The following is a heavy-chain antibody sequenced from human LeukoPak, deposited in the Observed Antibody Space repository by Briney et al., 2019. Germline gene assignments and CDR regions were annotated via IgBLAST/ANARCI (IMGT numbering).Heavy chain of an antibody. CDR3: ARFDSSGYSNYYYYYMDV. D-gene: IGHD3-22*01. J-gene: IGHJ6*03. Sequence: PSXTLSLTCAVYGGSFSGYYWSWVRQPPGKGLEWIGEINHSGSTNYNPSLKSRVTISVDTSKNQFSLKLSSVLAADTAVYYCARFDSSGYSNYYYYYMDVWGKGTTVTVSS. CDR2: INHSGST. CDR1: GGSFSGYY. V-gene: IGHV4-34*01.